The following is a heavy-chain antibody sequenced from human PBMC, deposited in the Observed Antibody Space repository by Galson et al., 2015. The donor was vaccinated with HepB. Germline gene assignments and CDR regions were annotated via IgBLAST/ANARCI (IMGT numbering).Heavy chain of an antibody. CDR2: IYWDDDK. Sequence: PALVKPTQTLTLTCTFSGSSLSTSGVGVGWIRQPPGKALEWLALIYWDDDKRYSPSLRSRLTITQDTSKNQVVLTMTNMDPVDTATYYCAHNYDFWSGSQRKVPGLITYWGKGTLVTVSS. CDR3: AHNYDFWSGSQRKVPGLITY. CDR1: GSSLSTSGVG. J-gene: IGHJ4*02. D-gene: IGHD3-3*01. V-gene: IGHV2-5*02.